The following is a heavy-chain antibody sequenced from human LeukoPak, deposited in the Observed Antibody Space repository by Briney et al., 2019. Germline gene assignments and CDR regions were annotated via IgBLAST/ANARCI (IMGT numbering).Heavy chain of an antibody. J-gene: IGHJ4*02. CDR3: ARDYSIGKPTNYFDY. CDR1: GFTFRSYW. Sequence: GGSLRLSCAASGFTFRSYWMSWVRQAPGKGLEWVARINQDGGETYYVDSEKGRFTISRDNAKNSLSLQMNSLRVEDTAVYNCARDYSIGKPTNYFDYWGQGTLVTVSS. D-gene: IGHD2-15*01. V-gene: IGHV3-7*01. CDR2: INQDGGET.